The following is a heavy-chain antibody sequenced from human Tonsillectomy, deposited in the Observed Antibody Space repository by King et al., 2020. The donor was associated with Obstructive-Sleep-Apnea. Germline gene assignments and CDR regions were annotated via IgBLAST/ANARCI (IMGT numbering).Heavy chain of an antibody. V-gene: IGHV3-23*04. J-gene: IGHJ4*02. D-gene: IGHD2-21*01. Sequence: VQLVESGGGLVQPGGSLRLSCAASGFTFSSYAMSWVRQSPGKGLDWFSAISGSGGSTYYDDSVKGRFTISRDNSKNTLYLQMNSLRAEDTAVYYCANPGPSRGGDIDYWGQGTLVTVSS. CDR1: GFTFSSYA. CDR2: ISGSGGST. CDR3: ANPGPSRGGDIDY.